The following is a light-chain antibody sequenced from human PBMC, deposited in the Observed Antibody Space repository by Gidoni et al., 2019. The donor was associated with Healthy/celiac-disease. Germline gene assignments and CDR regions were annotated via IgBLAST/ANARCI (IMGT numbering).Light chain of an antibody. CDR3: QQYNNWPPR. CDR1: QSVSSN. CDR2: GAS. Sequence: EIVMTQSPATLSVSPGERATLSCRASQSVSSNLAWYQQKPGQAPRLLIYGASTRATGIPARCSGSGSGTEFTLTISSLQSEDFAVYYCQQYNNWPPRFGQGTKVEIK. J-gene: IGKJ1*01. V-gene: IGKV3-15*01.